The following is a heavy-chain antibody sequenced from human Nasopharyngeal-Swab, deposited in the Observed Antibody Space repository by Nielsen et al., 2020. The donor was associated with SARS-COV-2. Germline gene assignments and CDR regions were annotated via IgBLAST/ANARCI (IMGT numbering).Heavy chain of an antibody. J-gene: IGHJ6*02. D-gene: IGHD6-13*01. V-gene: IGHV3-21*01. CDR1: GFTFDDYA. CDR2: ISSSSSYI. Sequence: GGSLRLSCAASGFTFDDYAMHWVRQAPGKGLEWVSSISSSSSYIYYADSVKGRFTISRDNAKNSLYLQMDSLRAEDTAVYYCARADSSSWSTNYGVDVWGQGTTVTVSS. CDR3: ARADSSSWSTNYGVDV.